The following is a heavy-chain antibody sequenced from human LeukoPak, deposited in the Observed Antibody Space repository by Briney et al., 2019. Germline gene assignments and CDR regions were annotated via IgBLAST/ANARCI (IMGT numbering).Heavy chain of an antibody. CDR1: GYTFTGYY. Sequence: ASVTVSCKASGYTFTGYYMHWVRQAPGQGLEWMGWINPNSGGTNYVQKFQGRVTMTRDTSISTAYMELSRLRSDDTAVYYCARDAGGCSSTSCYEVRDYYYMDVWGKGTTVTISS. J-gene: IGHJ6*03. V-gene: IGHV1-2*02. CDR3: ARDAGGCSSTSCYEVRDYYYMDV. D-gene: IGHD2-2*01. CDR2: INPNSGGT.